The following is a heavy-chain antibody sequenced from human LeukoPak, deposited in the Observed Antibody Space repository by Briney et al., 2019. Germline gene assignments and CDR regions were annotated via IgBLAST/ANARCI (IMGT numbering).Heavy chain of an antibody. CDR2: IRSKAYGGTT. D-gene: IGHD2-15*01. CDR1: GFTFGDYA. V-gene: IGHV3-49*04. J-gene: IGHJ4*02. CDR3: TSYCSGGSCRSD. Sequence: GGSLRLSCTASGFTFGDYAMSWVRQAPGKGLEWVGSIRSKAYGGTTEYAASVKGRFTISRDDSKSIAYLQMNSLKTEDTAVYYCTSYCSGGSCRSDWGQGTLVTDSS.